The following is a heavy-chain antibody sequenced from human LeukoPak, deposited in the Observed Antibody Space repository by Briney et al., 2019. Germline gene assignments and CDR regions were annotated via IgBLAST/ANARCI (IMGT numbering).Heavy chain of an antibody. V-gene: IGHV4-39*07. Sequence: SETLSLTCTVSGDSFISSSYYWGWVRQPPGKGLEWIGSTSYNGNAYYHPSLKSRVTISVDTSKNQFSLKMKSVTAADTAVYYCARVVRLAVAGYYYYYMDVWGKGTTVTISS. J-gene: IGHJ6*03. D-gene: IGHD6-19*01. CDR1: GDSFISSSYY. CDR3: ARVVRLAVAGYYYYYMDV. CDR2: TSYNGNA.